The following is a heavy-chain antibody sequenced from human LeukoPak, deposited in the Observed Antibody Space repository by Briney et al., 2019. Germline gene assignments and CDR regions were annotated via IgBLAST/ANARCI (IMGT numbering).Heavy chain of an antibody. CDR2: INPNSGGT. CDR1: GYTFTGYY. V-gene: IGHV1-2*02. J-gene: IGHJ5*02. D-gene: IGHD2-15*01. CDR3: ARAYEYCSGGSCYSWFDP. Sequence: ASVKLSCKASGYTFTGYYMHWVPQAPGQGLEWMGWINPNSGGTNYAQKFQGRVTMTRDTSISTAYMELSRLRSDDTAVYYCARAYEYCSGGSCYSWFDPWGQGTLVTVSS.